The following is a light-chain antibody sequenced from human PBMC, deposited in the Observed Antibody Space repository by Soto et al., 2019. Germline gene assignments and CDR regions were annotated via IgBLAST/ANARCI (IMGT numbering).Light chain of an antibody. J-gene: IGLJ2*01. CDR1: SSDVGGYNY. V-gene: IGLV2-8*01. CDR3: SSYAGSNNLV. CDR2: EVS. Sequence: QSVLTQPPSASGSPGQSVTISCTGTSSDVGGYNYVSWYQQHPGKAPKLMIYEVSKRPSGVPDRFSGSKSGNTASLTVSGPQAEDEADYYCSSYAGSNNLVVGGGTKLTVL.